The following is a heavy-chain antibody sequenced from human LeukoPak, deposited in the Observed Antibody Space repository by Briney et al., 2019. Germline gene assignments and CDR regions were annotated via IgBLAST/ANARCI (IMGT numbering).Heavy chain of an antibody. CDR3: ARDGPTYGYYDNVWGSYRPFDY. D-gene: IGHD3-16*02. V-gene: IGHV3-21*01. CDR2: ISSSSSYI. Sequence: PGGSLRLSCAASGFTFSSYSMNWVRQAPGKGLEWVSSISSSSSYIYYADSVKGRFTISRDNAKNSLYLQMNSLRAEDTAVYYCARDGPTYGYYDNVWGSYRPFDYWGQGTLVTVSS. CDR1: GFTFSSYS. J-gene: IGHJ4*02.